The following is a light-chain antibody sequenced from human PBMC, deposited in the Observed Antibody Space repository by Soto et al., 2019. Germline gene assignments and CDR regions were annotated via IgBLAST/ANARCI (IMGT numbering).Light chain of an antibody. J-gene: IGKJ5*01. CDR3: QQRSNWPIN. Sequence: DIQMTQSPSTLSGSVGDKITITCPASQTISSWLAWYQQKPGKAPKLLIYKASSLESGVPSRFSGSGYGTDFTLTISSLEPEDFAVYYCQQRSNWPINFGQGTRLEIK. CDR2: KAS. V-gene: IGKV1-5*03. CDR1: QTISSW.